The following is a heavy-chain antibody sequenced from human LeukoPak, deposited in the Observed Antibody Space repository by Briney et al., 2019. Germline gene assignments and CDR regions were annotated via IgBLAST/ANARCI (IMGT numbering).Heavy chain of an antibody. Sequence: PGGPLRLSCAASGFTFSNYGMNWVRQAPGKGLEWISYISGSSSLIYYADSVKGRFTISRDNAKNSLYLQMNCLRAEESAAYSCVTDPVAGGAYASQRGQGTMVTVSS. D-gene: IGHD5-12*01. CDR1: GFTFSNYG. V-gene: IGHV3-48*01. J-gene: IGHJ3*01. CDR2: ISGSSSLI. CDR3: VTDPVAGGAYASQ.